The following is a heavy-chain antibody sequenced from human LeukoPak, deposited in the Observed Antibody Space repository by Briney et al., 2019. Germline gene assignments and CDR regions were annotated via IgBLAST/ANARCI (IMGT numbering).Heavy chain of an antibody. CDR2: VFDSGST. CDR3: ARELAVAGTVTHRFDP. Sequence: PSETLSLTCSVSGASFSTNYWSWIRQPPGRGLEWIGYVFDSGSTNYNPSLSSRVTLSVDTSKNQLSLKLTSVTAADTALYYCARELAVAGTVTHRFDPWGQGTLVTVSS. D-gene: IGHD6-19*01. J-gene: IGHJ5*02. V-gene: IGHV4-59*12. CDR1: GASFSTNY.